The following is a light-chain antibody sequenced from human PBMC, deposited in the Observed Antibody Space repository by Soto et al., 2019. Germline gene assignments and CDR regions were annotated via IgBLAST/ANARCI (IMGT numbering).Light chain of an antibody. Sequence: IVMTQSPATLSVSQGERATLSCRASQSVSSSYLAWYQQKPGQAPRLLIYDASNRATGIPARFSGSGSGTDFTLTISSLEPEDFAVYYCQQRSNWPRTFGQGTRLEIK. CDR1: QSVSSSY. J-gene: IGKJ5*01. V-gene: IGKV3-11*01. CDR3: QQRSNWPRT. CDR2: DAS.